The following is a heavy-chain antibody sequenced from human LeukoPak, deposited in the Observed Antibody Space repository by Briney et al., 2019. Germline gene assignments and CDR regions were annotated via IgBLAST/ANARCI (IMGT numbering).Heavy chain of an antibody. V-gene: IGHV4-59*01. D-gene: IGHD2-2*01. CDR2: IYYSGST. J-gene: IGHJ4*02. CDR1: GGSISSYY. Sequence: SETLSLTCTVSGGSISSYYWSWIRQPPGKGLEWIGYIYYSGSTNYNPSLKSRVTISVDTSKNQFSLKLSSVTAADTAVYYCARAGYQPLYYFDYWGQGTLVTVPS. CDR3: ARAGYQPLYYFDY.